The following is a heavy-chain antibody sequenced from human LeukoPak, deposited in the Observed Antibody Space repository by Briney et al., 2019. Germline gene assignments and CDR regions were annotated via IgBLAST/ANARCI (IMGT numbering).Heavy chain of an antibody. CDR2: ISSSGSTI. CDR3: AELGITMIGGV. V-gene: IGHV3-48*03. D-gene: IGHD3-10*02. Sequence: GGSLRLSCAASGFTFSRYWMNWVRQAPGEGLEWVSYISSSGSTIYYADSVKGRFTISRDNAKNSLYLQMNSLRAEDTAVYYCAELGITMIGGVWGKGTTVTISS. J-gene: IGHJ6*04. CDR1: GFTFSRYW.